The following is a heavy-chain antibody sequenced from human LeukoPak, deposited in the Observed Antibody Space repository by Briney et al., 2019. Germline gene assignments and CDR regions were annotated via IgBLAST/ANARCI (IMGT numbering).Heavy chain of an antibody. CDR3: ARDPRYCSSTSCQPDY. Sequence: GGSLRLSCAASGFTFSSYSMNWVRQAPGKGLEWVSYISSSSSTIYYADSVKGRFTISRDNDKNSLYLQMNSLRAEDTAVYYCARDPRYCSSTSCQPDYWGQGTLLTVSS. J-gene: IGHJ4*02. V-gene: IGHV3-48*01. D-gene: IGHD2-2*01. CDR1: GFTFSSYS. CDR2: ISSSSSTI.